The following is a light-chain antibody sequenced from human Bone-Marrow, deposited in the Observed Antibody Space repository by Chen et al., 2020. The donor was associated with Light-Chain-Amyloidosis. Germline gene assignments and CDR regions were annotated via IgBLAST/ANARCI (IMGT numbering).Light chain of an antibody. CDR1: SGHSSYA. Sequence: QLVLTQSPSASASLGASVKLTCTLSSGHSSYAIAWHQQQPEKGPRYLMKLNSDGSHSKGDGMPDRFSGSSSGAERYLTISSLRSEDEADYYCQTWGTGIWVFGGGTKLTVL. CDR3: QTWGTGIWV. V-gene: IGLV4-69*01. J-gene: IGLJ3*02. CDR2: LNSDGSH.